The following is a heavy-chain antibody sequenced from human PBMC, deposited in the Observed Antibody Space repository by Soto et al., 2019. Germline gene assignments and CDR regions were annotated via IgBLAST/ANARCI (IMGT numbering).Heavy chain of an antibody. CDR3: ARGRESSGWYGRVYYFDY. V-gene: IGHV3-21*01. Sequence: GGSLRLSCAASGFTFSSYSMNWVRQAPGKGLEWVSSISSSSSYIYYADSVKGRFTISRDNAKNSLYLQMNSLRAEDTAVYYCARGRESSGWYGRVYYFDYWGQGTLVTVSS. CDR1: GFTFSSYS. J-gene: IGHJ4*02. CDR2: ISSSSSYI. D-gene: IGHD6-19*01.